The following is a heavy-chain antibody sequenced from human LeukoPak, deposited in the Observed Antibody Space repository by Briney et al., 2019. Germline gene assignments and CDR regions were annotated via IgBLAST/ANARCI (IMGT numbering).Heavy chain of an antibody. V-gene: IGHV4-59*01. CDR3: ARTRSQGIAAQYFDY. CDR1: GGSITSYY. Sequence: SETLSLTCTVSGGSITSYYWTWIRQPPGKGLEWIGYIHYSGSTNSNPSLKSRVTISVDTSKNQFSLKLNSVTAADTAVYYCARTRSQGIAAQYFDYWGQGTLVTVSS. J-gene: IGHJ4*02. CDR2: IHYSGST. D-gene: IGHD6-13*01.